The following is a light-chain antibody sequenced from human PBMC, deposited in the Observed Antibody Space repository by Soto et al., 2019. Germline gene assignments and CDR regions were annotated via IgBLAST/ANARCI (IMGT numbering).Light chain of an antibody. CDR2: GAS. J-gene: IGKJ1*01. CDR3: QQFGGSPRT. V-gene: IGKV3-15*01. CDR1: QSVSSN. Sequence: EMVMTQSPATLSVSPGERATLSCRASQSVSSNLAWYQQKPGQAPRLLIYGASTRATGIPARFSGSGSGTEFTLTISSLQSEDFAVYYCQQFGGSPRTFGRGTKVERK.